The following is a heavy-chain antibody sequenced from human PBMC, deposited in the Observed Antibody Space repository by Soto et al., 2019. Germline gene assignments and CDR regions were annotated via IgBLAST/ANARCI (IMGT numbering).Heavy chain of an antibody. CDR2: INDGSGNT. CDR3: TRDTGVKLERHGEGDY. J-gene: IGHJ4*02. Sequence: QVQLVQSGAEVKKPGASVKVSCKASGYTFTNYAIHWLRQAPGQRLEWMGWINDGSGNTKDSQKLQGRVTITRDTSASTADRELSSLRSEDTAVYYCTRDTGVKLERHGEGDYWGQGTLVTVSS. V-gene: IGHV1-3*01. CDR1: GYTFTNYA. D-gene: IGHD1-1*01.